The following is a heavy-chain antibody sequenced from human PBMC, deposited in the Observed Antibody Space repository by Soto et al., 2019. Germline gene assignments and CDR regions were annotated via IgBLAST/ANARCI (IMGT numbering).Heavy chain of an antibody. CDR3: AKRGGVVGGSEHPFFEY. J-gene: IGHJ4*02. Sequence: QVQLVESGGGVVQPGKSLRLSCAASGFIFSNYGMHWVRQAPGKGLEWVALISFDGKNRNYADSVKGRCTIYRDNPKNTPYLEMNSLRPEDTAFYYCAKRGGVVGGSEHPFFEYWGQGTLVTVSS. V-gene: IGHV3-30*18. CDR1: GFIFSNYG. D-gene: IGHD2-15*01. CDR2: ISFDGKNR.